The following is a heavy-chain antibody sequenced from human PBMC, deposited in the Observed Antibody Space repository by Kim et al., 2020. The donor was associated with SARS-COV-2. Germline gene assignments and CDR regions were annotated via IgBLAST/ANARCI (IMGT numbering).Heavy chain of an antibody. CDR2: IKSKTDGGTT. CDR3: TTEYCGGDCYSGRNYYYGMDV. CDR1: GFTFSNAW. J-gene: IGHJ6*02. Sequence: GGSLRLSCAASGFTFSNAWMSWVRQAPGKGLEWVGRIKSKTDGGTTDYAAPVKGRFTISRDDSKNTLYLQMNSLKTEETAVYYCTTEYCGGDCYSGRNYYYGMDVWGQGTTVPGSS. V-gene: IGHV3-15*01. D-gene: IGHD2-21*02.